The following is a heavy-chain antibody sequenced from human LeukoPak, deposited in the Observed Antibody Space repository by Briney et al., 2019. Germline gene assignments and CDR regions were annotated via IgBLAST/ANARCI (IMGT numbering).Heavy chain of an antibody. Sequence: PGRSLRLSCAASGFTFNNYAIHWVRQAPGKGLEWVAVISYDGSTKYYADSVKGRFTISRDNSKNTLYLQMNSLRAEDTAVYYCAGDYGDYAVHWFDPWGQGTLVTVSS. CDR1: GFTFNNYA. V-gene: IGHV3-30-3*01. CDR2: ISYDGSTK. CDR3: AGDYGDYAVHWFDP. D-gene: IGHD4-17*01. J-gene: IGHJ5*02.